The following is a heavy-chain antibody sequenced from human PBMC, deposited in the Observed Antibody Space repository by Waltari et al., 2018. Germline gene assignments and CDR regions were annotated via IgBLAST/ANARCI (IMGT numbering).Heavy chain of an antibody. CDR1: GFTFSSYW. CDR2: IKQDGNEK. V-gene: IGHV3-7*01. D-gene: IGHD5-12*01. CDR3: AREQYSITWRYPD. J-gene: IGHJ4*02. Sequence: EEQLAESGGGLVQPGGSLRLSCAASGFTFSSYWMNWVRKAPGEGLVWVARIKQDGNEKYYVDSVKCRFTISRDNTKNSLYLQMNSLRAEDTAVYYCAREQYSITWRYPDWGQGTLVTVSS.